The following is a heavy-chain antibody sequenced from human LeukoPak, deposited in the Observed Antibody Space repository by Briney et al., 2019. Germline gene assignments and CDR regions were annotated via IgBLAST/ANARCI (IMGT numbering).Heavy chain of an antibody. V-gene: IGHV4-59*01. CDR2: IYYSGST. CDR1: GGSISSYY. CDR3: ARIQYSSGWYWFDP. J-gene: IGHJ5*02. D-gene: IGHD6-19*01. Sequence: SETLSPTCTVSGGSISSYYWSWIRQPPGKGLEWIGYIYYSGSTNYNPSLKSRVTISVDTSKNQFSLKLSSVTAADTAVYYCARIQYSSGWYWFDPWGQGTLVTVSS.